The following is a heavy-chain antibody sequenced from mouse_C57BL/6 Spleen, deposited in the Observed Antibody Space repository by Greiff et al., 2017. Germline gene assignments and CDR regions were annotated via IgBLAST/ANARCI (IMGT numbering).Heavy chain of an antibody. CDR3: ARWPGPASFAY. V-gene: IGHV1-82*01. Sequence: QVQLQQSGPELVKPGASVKISCKASGYAFTGSYMNWVKQRPGKGLEWIGRIYPGAGGTNYNGKFKGKATLTADKSSSTAYMQLSSLTSEDSAVYFCARWPGPASFAYWGQGTLVTVSA. J-gene: IGHJ3*01. CDR2: IYPGAGGT. CDR1: GYAFTGSY.